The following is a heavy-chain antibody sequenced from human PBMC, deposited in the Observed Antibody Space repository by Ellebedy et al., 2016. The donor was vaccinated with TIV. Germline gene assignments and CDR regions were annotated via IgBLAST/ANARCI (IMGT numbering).Heavy chain of an antibody. V-gene: IGHV3-74*01. CDR2: IKSDGSIT. CDR3: ARDQVDEYSYGQDYYYYGMDV. J-gene: IGHJ6*02. D-gene: IGHD5-18*01. Sequence: GESLKISCVASGFTFSSYWMHWVRQAPGKGLMWVSRIKSDGSITNCADSVKGRFTISRDNAKNTLYLQMNSLRAEDTAVYYCARDQVDEYSYGQDYYYYGMDVWGQGTTVTVSS. CDR1: GFTFSSYW.